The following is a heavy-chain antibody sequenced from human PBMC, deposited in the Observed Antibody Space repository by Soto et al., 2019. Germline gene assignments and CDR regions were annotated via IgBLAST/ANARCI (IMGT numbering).Heavy chain of an antibody. V-gene: IGHV3-15*07. D-gene: IGHD2-15*01. Sequence: GGSLRLSCAASGFTFSNAWMNWVRQAPGKGLEWVGRIKSKTDGGTTDYAAPVKGRFTISRDDSKNTLYLQMNSLKTEDTAVYYCARVYDIVVVVAATDCLDYWGQGTLVTVSS. CDR2: IKSKTDGGTT. CDR3: ARVYDIVVVVAATDCLDY. J-gene: IGHJ4*02. CDR1: GFTFSNAW.